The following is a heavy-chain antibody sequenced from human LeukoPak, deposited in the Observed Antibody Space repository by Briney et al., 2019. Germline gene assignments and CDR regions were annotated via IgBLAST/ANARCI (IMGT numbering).Heavy chain of an antibody. V-gene: IGHV4-61*05. Sequence: SETLSLTCTVSGGSISSSSYYWGWIRQPPGKGLEWIGYLYYSESTNYNPSLKSRVTISVDTSKNQFSLKLSSVTAADTAVYYCARSSYVGYDYWGQGTLVTVSS. CDR2: LYYSEST. CDR1: GGSISSSSYY. D-gene: IGHD3-10*01. J-gene: IGHJ4*02. CDR3: ARSSYVGYDY.